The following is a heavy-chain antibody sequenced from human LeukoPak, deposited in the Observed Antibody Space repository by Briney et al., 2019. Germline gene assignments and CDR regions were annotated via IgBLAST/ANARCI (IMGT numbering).Heavy chain of an antibody. CDR1: GGSISSSNW. CDR3: ARGPSIQLWFYFDY. Sequence: SETLSLTCAVSGGSISSSNWWSWVRQPPEKGLEWIGEIYHSGSTNYNPSLKSRVTISVDKSKNQFSLKLSSVTAADTAVYYCARGPSIQLWFYFDYWGQGTLVTVSS. D-gene: IGHD5-18*01. V-gene: IGHV4-4*02. J-gene: IGHJ4*02. CDR2: IYHSGST.